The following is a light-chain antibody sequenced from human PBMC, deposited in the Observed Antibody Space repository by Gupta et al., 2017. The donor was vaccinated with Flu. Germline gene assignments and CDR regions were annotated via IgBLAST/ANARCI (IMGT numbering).Light chain of an antibody. CDR3: QQYDSYSLT. CDR1: QSLSSW. Sequence: DIQMSQSPSTLSAYVGDRVTITCRASQSLSSWLAWYQQQPGKAPNLLIYKASNLESGVPSRFSGSGSGTEFTLTISSLQPDDFATYYCQQYDSYSLTCGGGTKVEI. V-gene: IGKV1-5*03. CDR2: KAS. J-gene: IGKJ4*01.